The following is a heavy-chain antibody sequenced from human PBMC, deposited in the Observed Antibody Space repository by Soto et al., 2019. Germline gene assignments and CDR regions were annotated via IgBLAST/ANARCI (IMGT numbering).Heavy chain of an antibody. Sequence: GGSLRLSCTASGFTFSSYAMSWVRQAPGKGLEWVSAVSGSGGSTYYADSVKGRFTISRDNSKNTLYLQMNSLRAEDTAVYYCAKDSSGYCLEAWGQGTLVTVS. CDR2: VSGSGGST. CDR3: AKDSSGYCLEA. CDR1: GFTFSSYA. J-gene: IGHJ4*02. V-gene: IGHV3-23*01. D-gene: IGHD3-22*01.